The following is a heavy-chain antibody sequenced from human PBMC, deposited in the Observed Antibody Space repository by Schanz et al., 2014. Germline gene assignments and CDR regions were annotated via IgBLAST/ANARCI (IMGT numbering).Heavy chain of an antibody. V-gene: IGHV3-66*01. Sequence: EVQLVESGGGLVQPGGSLRLSCAVSGFIVRSNYMTWVRQAPGKGLEWVSFVHPSGSTYYPDSVKGRFTISRDSSKNTLYLQMNSLRPEDTAIYYCAKNQYDDVDLSSFYFDFWGQGTLXTVSS. CDR2: VHPSGST. CDR3: AKNQYDDVDLSSFYFDF. CDR1: GFIVRSNY. D-gene: IGHD3-10*02. J-gene: IGHJ4*02.